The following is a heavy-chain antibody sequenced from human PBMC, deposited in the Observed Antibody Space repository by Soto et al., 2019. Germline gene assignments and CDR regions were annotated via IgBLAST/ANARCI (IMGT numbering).Heavy chain of an antibody. J-gene: IGHJ4*02. CDR3: TRRRGPEYYYDY. CDR2: IRSKANSYAT. CDR1: GFTFSGSA. Sequence: GGSLRLSCAASGFTFSGSAMHWVRQASGKGLEWVGRIRSKANSYATAYAASVKGRFTISRDDSKNTAYLQMNSLKTEDTAVYYCTRRRGPEYYYDYWGQGTLVTVSS. V-gene: IGHV3-73*01.